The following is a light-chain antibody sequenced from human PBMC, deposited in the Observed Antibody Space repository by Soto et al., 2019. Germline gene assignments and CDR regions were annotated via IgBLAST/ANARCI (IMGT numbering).Light chain of an antibody. CDR3: QQANSFLGYT. Sequence: DIQLTQSPSSVSAFVGDRVTITFRASPGISSWLAWYQQKPGKAPKLLIYAAFSLQIGVPSRFRGIGSGTDFSLTISSLQPDDFATHYCQQANSFLGYTFGQGTRLEIK. CDR2: AAF. CDR1: PGISSW. V-gene: IGKV1-12*01. J-gene: IGKJ2*01.